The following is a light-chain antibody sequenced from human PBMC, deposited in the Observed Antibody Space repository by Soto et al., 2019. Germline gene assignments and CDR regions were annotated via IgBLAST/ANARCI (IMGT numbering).Light chain of an antibody. CDR1: SSDVGGYNF. Sequence: QSALTQPASVSGSPGQSITISCTGTSSDVGGYNFVSWYQQHPGKAPKLMIYEVSNRPSGVSNRFSGSKSDNTASLTISGLQAEDEDEYYCSSYTSRSNLVFGTGTKLTVL. J-gene: IGLJ1*01. CDR2: EVS. V-gene: IGLV2-14*01. CDR3: SSYTSRSNLV.